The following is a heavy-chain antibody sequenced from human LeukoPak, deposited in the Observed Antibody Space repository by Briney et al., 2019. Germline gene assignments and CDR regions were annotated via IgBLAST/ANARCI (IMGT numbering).Heavy chain of an antibody. CDR2: IRPDGSSS. CDR3: STEPRLLSY. V-gene: IGHV3-7*01. Sequence: GGSLRLSCAASGFSFSASYMTWVRQAPGKGLECVVYIRPDGSSSYYVDSVKGRLTISRDNAKNSVYLQMNSLRVEDTALYYCSTEPRLLSYWGQGTLVTVSP. D-gene: IGHD3-10*01. CDR1: GFSFSASY. J-gene: IGHJ4*02.